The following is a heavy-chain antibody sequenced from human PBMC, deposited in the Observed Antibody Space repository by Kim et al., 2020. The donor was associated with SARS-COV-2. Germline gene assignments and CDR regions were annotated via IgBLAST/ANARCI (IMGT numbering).Heavy chain of an antibody. V-gene: IGHV4-59*08. CDR2: IYHSGST. D-gene: IGHD6-13*01. J-gene: IGHJ2*01. CDR3: ARRDGGSSWKYWYFDL. Sequence: SETLSLTCTVSGGSISSYYWNWIRQPPGRGLEWIGYIYHSGSTNYYPSLKSRVTMSVDTSKNQVSLKLISVTAADTAIFYCARRDGGSSWKYWYFDLWGRGTLVTVSS. CDR1: GGSISSYY.